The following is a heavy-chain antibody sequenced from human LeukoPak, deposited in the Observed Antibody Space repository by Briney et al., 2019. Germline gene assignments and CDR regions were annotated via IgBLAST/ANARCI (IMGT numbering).Heavy chain of an antibody. J-gene: IGHJ1*01. CDR3: VRGAGPGTPFD. CDR2: INYDARSR. V-gene: IGHV3-74*01. CDR1: GFTFSLSW. Sequence: EGSLRLSCAASGFTFSLSWMHWVRQAPGKGLEWVSSINYDARSRTYADSVKGRLTISRDNAENTLFLQMNSLRVEDTAIYSCVRGAGPGTPFDWGQGILVTVSS. D-gene: IGHD1-1*01.